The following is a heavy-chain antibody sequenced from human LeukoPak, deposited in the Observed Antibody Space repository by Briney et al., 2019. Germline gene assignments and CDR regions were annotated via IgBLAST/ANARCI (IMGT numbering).Heavy chain of an antibody. CDR1: GYTFTGYY. CDR3: ARFPEVYYDSSGYYYEDY. CDR2: INPNSGGS. J-gene: IGHJ4*02. Sequence: ASVKVSCKASGYTFTGYYMHWVRQAPGQGLEWIGWINPNSGGSNYAQKFQGRVTMTRDTSISTAYMELSRLRSDDTAVYYCARFPEVYYDSSGYYYEDYWGQGTLVTVSS. D-gene: IGHD3-22*01. V-gene: IGHV1-2*02.